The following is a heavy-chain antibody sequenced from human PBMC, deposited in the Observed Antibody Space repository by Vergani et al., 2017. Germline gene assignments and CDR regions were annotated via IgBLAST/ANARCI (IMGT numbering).Heavy chain of an antibody. CDR3: ASDTHSGQRADR. Sequence: QVQLQESGPGLVKPPGTLSLTCAVSGGSISSSNWWSWVRQPPGKGLEWIGEINHSGGTNYNPSLKTRVTISVDKSKNQFSLRLSSVTAADTAVYYCASDTHSGQRADRWGQGILVTVTS. J-gene: IGHJ5*02. V-gene: IGHV4-4*03. CDR2: INHSGGT. CDR1: GGSISSSNW. D-gene: IGHD6-19*01.